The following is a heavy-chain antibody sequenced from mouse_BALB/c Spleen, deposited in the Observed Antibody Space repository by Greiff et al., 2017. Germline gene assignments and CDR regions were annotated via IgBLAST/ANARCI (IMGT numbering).Heavy chain of an antibody. CDR2: ISSGGGST. J-gene: IGHJ4*01. CDR1: GFAFSSYD. V-gene: IGHV5-12-1*01. CDR3: ARDSVYYYAMDY. Sequence: EVKVEESGGGLVKPGGSLKLSCAASGFAFSSYDMSWVRQTPEKRLEWVAYISSGGGSTYYPDSVKGRFTISRDNAKNTLYLQMSSLKSEDTAMYYCARDSVYYYAMDYWGQGTSVTVSS.